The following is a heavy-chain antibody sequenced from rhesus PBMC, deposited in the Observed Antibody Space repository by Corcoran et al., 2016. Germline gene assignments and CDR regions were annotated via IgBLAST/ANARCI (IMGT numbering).Heavy chain of an antibody. D-gene: IGHD2-15*01. J-gene: IGHJ4*01. Sequence: QVQLVQSGAEVKKPGTSVKLSCKASGYTFTSYYINWVRQAPGQVLEWMGWINPSNGNTSYAPKFQGRVTMTRDTSTSTAYMELNSLRSEDTAVYYCARGCSSTYCSSRVPFDYWGQGVLVTVSS. CDR1: GYTFTSYY. CDR3: ARGCSSTYCSSRVPFDY. CDR2: INPSNGNT. V-gene: IGHV1-200*01.